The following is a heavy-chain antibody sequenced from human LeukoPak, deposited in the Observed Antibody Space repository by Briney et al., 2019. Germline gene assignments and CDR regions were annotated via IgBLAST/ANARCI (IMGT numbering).Heavy chain of an antibody. CDR3: ARGGGYGSGSYPFDY. D-gene: IGHD3-10*01. V-gene: IGHV4-30-2*01. CDR1: GGSISSYS. CDR2: IYHSGST. J-gene: IGHJ4*02. Sequence: SETLSLTCTVSGGSISSYSWSWIRQPPGKGLEWIACIYHSGSTYYNPSLKSRVTISVDRSKNQFSLKLSSVTAADTAVYYCARGGGYGSGSYPFDYWGQGTLVTVSS.